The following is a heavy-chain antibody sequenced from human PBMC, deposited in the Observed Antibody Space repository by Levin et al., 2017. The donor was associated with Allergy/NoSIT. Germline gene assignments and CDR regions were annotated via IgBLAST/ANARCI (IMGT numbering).Heavy chain of an antibody. V-gene: IGHV1-8*01. CDR2: MNPNSGNT. J-gene: IGHJ4*02. CDR1: GYTFTSYD. CDR3: ARGRSIAARPGWDRQVKTHNGFDY. Sequence: GGSLRLSCKASGYTFTSYDINWVRQATGQGLEWMGWMNPNSGNTGYAQKFQGRVTMTRNTSISTAYMELSSLRSEDTAVYYCARGRSIAARPGWDRQVKTHNGFDYWGQGALVTVSS. D-gene: IGHD6-6*01.